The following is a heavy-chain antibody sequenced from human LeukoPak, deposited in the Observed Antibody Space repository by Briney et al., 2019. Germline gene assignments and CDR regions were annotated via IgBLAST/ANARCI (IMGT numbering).Heavy chain of an antibody. J-gene: IGHJ6*03. D-gene: IGHD1-26*01. CDR1: GFTFSSYP. V-gene: IGHV3-21*01. CDR3: ARDPGGTYISAYYYMDV. Sequence: PGGSLRLSCVASGFTFSSYPMNWVRQAPGKGLEWVSYISSGSSYINYAESVKGRFTISRDNANNSLYLQMNSLRVEDTAVYYCARDPGGTYISAYYYMDVWGKGTTVTVSS. CDR2: ISSGSSYI.